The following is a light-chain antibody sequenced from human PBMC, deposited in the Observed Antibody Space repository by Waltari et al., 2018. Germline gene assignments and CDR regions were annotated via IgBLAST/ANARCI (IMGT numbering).Light chain of an antibody. CDR3: AAWDDSLSGLVV. CDR1: SSIISLNY. Sequence: QSGLTQPPSASGTPGQTVTSSCSGSSSIISLNYVYWYQQLPGTAPKLLIFRNNQRPPGVPDRFSSSKSDTSASLAVSGLRSEDEADYYCAAWDDSLSGLVVFGGGTKLTVL. CDR2: RNN. J-gene: IGLJ2*01. V-gene: IGLV1-47*01.